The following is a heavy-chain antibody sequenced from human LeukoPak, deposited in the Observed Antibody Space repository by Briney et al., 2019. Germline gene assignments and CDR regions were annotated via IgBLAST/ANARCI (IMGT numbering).Heavy chain of an antibody. Sequence: SETLSLTCTVSDGSISTYYWSWIRQPPGKELEWIGYIYYSGSTNYNPSLKSRVTISLDTSKNQFSLKLSSVTAADTAVYYCARDRGNYKDFDYWGQGTLVTVSS. CDR1: DGSISTYY. D-gene: IGHD1-7*01. J-gene: IGHJ4*02. V-gene: IGHV4-59*01. CDR2: IYYSGST. CDR3: ARDRGNYKDFDY.